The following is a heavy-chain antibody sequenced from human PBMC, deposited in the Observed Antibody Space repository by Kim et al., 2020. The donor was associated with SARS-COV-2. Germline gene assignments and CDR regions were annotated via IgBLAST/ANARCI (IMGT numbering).Heavy chain of an antibody. J-gene: IGHJ5*02. Sequence: SETLSLTCTVSGDSISSNSYYWGWIRQPPGKGLEWIGSFYYSGSTYYNPSLKIRVTISVDTSKNQFSLKLSSVTAADTAVYYCARQFLGSGMVGATPRWFDTWGQGNLVTVSS. CDR1: GDSISSNSYY. CDR3: ARQFLGSGMVGATPRWFDT. D-gene: IGHD2-15*01. CDR2: FYYSGST. V-gene: IGHV4-39*01.